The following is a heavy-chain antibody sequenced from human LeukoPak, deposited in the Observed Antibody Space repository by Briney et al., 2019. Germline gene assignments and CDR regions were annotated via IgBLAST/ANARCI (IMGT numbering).Heavy chain of an antibody. Sequence: SETLSLTCTVSGGSISSYYWSWIRQPPGKGLEWIGYIYYSGSTNYNPSLKSRVTISVDTSENQFSLKLSSVTAAATAVYYCARDAYCSGGTCYRYFDYWGQGTLVTVSS. V-gene: IGHV4-59*01. D-gene: IGHD2-15*01. J-gene: IGHJ4*02. CDR3: ARDAYCSGGTCYRYFDY. CDR2: IYYSGST. CDR1: GGSISSYY.